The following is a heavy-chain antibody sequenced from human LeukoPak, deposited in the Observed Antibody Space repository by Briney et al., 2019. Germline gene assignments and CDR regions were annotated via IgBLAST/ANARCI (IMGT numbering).Heavy chain of an antibody. CDR3: AKFGVDYDMIV. CDR2: IYYKGNA. D-gene: IGHD3-16*01. J-gene: IGHJ6*02. Sequence: SETLSLTCTVSGGSISGSYWTWIRQPPGKGLEWIGQIYYKGNADYDPSLKSRVTLSVDTSKNQFSLKLTAMTAADTAVYYCAKFGVDYDMIVWGQGTTVTVS. CDR1: GGSISGSY. V-gene: IGHV4-59*01.